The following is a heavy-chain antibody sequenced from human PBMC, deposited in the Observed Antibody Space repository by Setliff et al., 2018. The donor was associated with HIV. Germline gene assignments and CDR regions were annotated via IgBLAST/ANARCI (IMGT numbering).Heavy chain of an antibody. D-gene: IGHD3-16*01. CDR1: GFTFSKYW. CDR3: ARDYWGNSYFDY. CDR2: IKQDGSEK. V-gene: IGHV3-7*03. J-gene: IGHJ4*02. Sequence: AGGSLRLSCAASGFTFSKYWMSWVRQGPGKGLEWVANIKQDGSEKHYVGSVKGRFTISRDNDKKLLILQMNSLAAEDMAVYYCARDYWGNSYFDYWGQGTRVTVSS.